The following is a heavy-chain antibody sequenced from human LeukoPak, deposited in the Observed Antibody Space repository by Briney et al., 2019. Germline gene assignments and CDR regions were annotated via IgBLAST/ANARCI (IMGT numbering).Heavy chain of an antibody. D-gene: IGHD2-21*02. J-gene: IGHJ4*02. CDR1: GYTFTSYY. V-gene: IGHV1-46*03. CDR2: INPSGGST. CDR3: ARLVTADLADTHFDY. Sequence: GASVKVSCKASGYTFTSYYMHWVRQAPGQGLEWMGIINPSGGSTSYAQKFQGRVTMTRDTSTSTVYMELSSLRSEDTAVYYCARLVTADLADTHFDYWGQGTLVTVSS.